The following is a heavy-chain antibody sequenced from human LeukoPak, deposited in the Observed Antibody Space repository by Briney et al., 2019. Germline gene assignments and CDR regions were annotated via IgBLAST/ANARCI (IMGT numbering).Heavy chain of an antibody. V-gene: IGHV5-51*01. J-gene: IGHJ4*02. CDR1: GYRFTSYW. Sequence: GESLKISCKGSGYRFTSYWIGWVRQMPGKGLEGMGIIYPGDSDTRYSPPLQAQVPISADKSISTPYLQWTSLKASDTAMYYCARHFGGEMAIAYWGQGTLVTVSS. D-gene: IGHD5-24*01. CDR3: ARHFGGEMAIAY. CDR2: IYPGDSDT.